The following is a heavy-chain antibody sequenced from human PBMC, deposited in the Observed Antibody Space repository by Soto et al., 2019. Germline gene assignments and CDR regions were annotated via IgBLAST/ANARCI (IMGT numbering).Heavy chain of an antibody. V-gene: IGHV3-23*01. CDR1: GFTFSDAW. D-gene: IGHD3-16*01. J-gene: IGHJ6*02. Sequence: GGSLRLSCAASGFTFSDAWMSWVRQAPGKGLDWVSVISGSGGSAYYAESLKGRFTISRDNSKNTLYLQMNSLRAEDTAVYYCAKGDVAFPVYYSAMGVWGQGKTGTVS. CDR3: AKGDVAFPVYYSAMGV. CDR2: ISGSGGSA.